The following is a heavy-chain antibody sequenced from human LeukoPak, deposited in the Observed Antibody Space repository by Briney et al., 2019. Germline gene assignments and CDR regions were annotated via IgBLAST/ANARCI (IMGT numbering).Heavy chain of an antibody. J-gene: IGHJ4*02. CDR2: IYYSGST. D-gene: IGHD2-15*01. CDR3: ARVVVAASPSLDY. CDR1: GGSISSGGYY. Sequence: TSETLSLTCTVSGGSISSGGYYWSWLRQHPGKGLEWIGYIYYSGSTYYNPSLKSRVTISVDTSKNQFSLKLSSVTAADTAVYYCARVVVAASPSLDYWGQGTLVTVSS. V-gene: IGHV4-31*03.